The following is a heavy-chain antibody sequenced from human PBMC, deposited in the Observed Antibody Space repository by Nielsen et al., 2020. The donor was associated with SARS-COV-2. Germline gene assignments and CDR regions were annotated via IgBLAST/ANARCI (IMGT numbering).Heavy chain of an antibody. D-gene: IGHD5-18*01. Sequence: SETLSLTCAVSGESFSDNKWNWVRQPPGKGLEWIGEIDHSGSTNYNPSLKSRVTISIDTSKKQFSLNLSSVTAADMAVYYCARRAEGLELWRRYFYYMDVWGKGTTVTVSS. J-gene: IGHJ6*03. CDR1: GESFSDNK. CDR2: IDHSGST. V-gene: IGHV4-34*01. CDR3: ARRAEGLELWRRYFYYMDV.